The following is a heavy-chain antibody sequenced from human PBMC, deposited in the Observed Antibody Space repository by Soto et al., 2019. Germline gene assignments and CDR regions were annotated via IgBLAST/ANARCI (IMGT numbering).Heavy chain of an antibody. CDR3: AKDMFIDHPGYSSGGGAFDI. CDR2: ISWNSGSI. Sequence: GGSLRLSCAASGFTFDDYAMHWVRQAPGKGLEWVSGISWNSGSIGYADSVKGRFTISRDNAKNSLYLQMNSLRAEDTALYYCAKDMFIDHPGYSSGGGAFDIWGQGTMVTVSS. D-gene: IGHD6-19*01. V-gene: IGHV3-9*01. J-gene: IGHJ3*02. CDR1: GFTFDDYA.